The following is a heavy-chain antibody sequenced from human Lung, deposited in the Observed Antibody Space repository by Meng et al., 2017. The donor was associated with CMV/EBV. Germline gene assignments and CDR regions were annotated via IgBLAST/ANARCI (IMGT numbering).Heavy chain of an antibody. J-gene: IGHJ4*02. V-gene: IGHV3-66*01. Sequence: EVHLVESGXGLVQPXWSVRRSCAASGFNVRDKYMSWVRQAPGKGLEWVCIIYRGDNTYYIDSVKDRFTVSRDNSKNTMYLQMNSLRVEDTAVYYCTGDSVSNPNLDYWGQGTLVTVSS. CDR1: GFNVRDKY. CDR3: TGDSVSNPNLDY. CDR2: IYRGDNT. D-gene: IGHD3-10*01.